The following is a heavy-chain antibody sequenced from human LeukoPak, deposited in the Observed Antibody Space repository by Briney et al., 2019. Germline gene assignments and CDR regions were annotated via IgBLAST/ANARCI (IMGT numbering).Heavy chain of an antibody. CDR2: IIPILGIA. Sequence: SVKVSCKASGGTFSSYAISWVRQAPGQGLEWMGRIIPILGIANYAQKFQGRVTITADKSTSTAYMELSSLRSEDTAVYYCARSTVVTDLFDYWGQGTPVTVSS. J-gene: IGHJ4*02. CDR3: ARSTVVTDLFDY. V-gene: IGHV1-69*04. D-gene: IGHD4-23*01. CDR1: GGTFSSYA.